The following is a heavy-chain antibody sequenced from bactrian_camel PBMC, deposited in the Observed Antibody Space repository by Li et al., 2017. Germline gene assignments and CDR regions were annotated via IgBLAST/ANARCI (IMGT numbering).Heavy chain of an antibody. D-gene: IGHD2*01. CDR2: INSDGTNT. Sequence: VQLVESGGRSVQPGGSLRLSCEASGFIFSRYDLTWVRQVPGKGLEWVCSINSDGTNTYCADSVKGRFIVSRDNAKNTVYLQINGLKSEDTALYYCATDLVVAGLYYSGMDVWGKGTQVTVS. J-gene: IGHJ7*01. V-gene: IGHV3-2*01. CDR1: GFIFSRYD.